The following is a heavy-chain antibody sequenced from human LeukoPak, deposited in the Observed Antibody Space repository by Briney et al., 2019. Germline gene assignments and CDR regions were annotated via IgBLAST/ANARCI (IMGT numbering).Heavy chain of an antibody. CDR2: INPSGGST. J-gene: IGHJ4*02. CDR1: GYTFTSYY. CDR3: ARALGLRREVDY. D-gene: IGHD4-17*01. V-gene: IGHV1-46*01. Sequence: ASVKVSCKASGYTFTSYYMHWVRQAPGQGLEWMGIINPSGGSTSYARKFQGRVTMTRDTPISTAYMELSRLRSDDTAVYYCARALGLRREVDYWGQGTLVTVSS.